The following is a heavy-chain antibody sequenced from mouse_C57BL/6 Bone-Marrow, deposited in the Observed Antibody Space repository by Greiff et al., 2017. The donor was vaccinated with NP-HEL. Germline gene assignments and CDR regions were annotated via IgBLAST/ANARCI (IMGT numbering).Heavy chain of an antibody. CDR3: ARGRGLAY. J-gene: IGHJ3*01. CDR2: INPSSGYT. D-gene: IGHD3-3*01. V-gene: IGHV1-4*01. CDR1: GYTFTSYT. Sequence: VQVVESGAELARPGASVKMSCKASGYTFTSYTMHWVKQRPGQGLEWIGYINPSSGYTKYNQKFKDKATLTADKSSSTAYMQLSSLTSEDSAVYYCARGRGLAYWGQGTLVTVSA.